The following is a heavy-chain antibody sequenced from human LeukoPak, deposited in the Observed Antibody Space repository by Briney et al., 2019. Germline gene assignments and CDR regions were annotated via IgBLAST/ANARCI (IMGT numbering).Heavy chain of an antibody. J-gene: IGHJ4*02. CDR3: ARGNYYDSSGFDY. Sequence: ASVKVSCKASGYTFTSYNINWVRQATGQGLEWMGWMNPDTGNTGYAQKFQGRVTMTKNTSISTAYMELSSLRSEDTAVYYCARGNYYDSSGFDYWGQGTLVTVSS. D-gene: IGHD3-22*01. CDR1: GYTFTSYN. CDR2: MNPDTGNT. V-gene: IGHV1-8*01.